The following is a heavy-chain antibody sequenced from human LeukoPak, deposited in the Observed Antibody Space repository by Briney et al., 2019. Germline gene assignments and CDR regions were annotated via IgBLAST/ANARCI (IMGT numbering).Heavy chain of an antibody. CDR2: ISSSSSYI. V-gene: IGHV3-21*01. CDR3: ARSSRGGPWYIYGRPFDY. CDR1: GLTFSSYS. Sequence: GGSLRLSCAASGLTFSSYSMTWVRQAPGKGLEWVSSISSSSSYIYYADSVKGRFTISRDNAKNSLYLQMNSLRAEDTAVYYCARSSRGGPWYIYGRPFDYWGQGTLVTVSS. D-gene: IGHD5-18*01. J-gene: IGHJ4*02.